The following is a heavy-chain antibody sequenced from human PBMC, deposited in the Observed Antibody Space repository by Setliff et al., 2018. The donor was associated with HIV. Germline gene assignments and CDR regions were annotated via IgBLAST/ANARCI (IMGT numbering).Heavy chain of an antibody. V-gene: IGHV1-18*01. CDR2: ISGYNGNT. CDR1: GYTFTDYG. J-gene: IGHJ5*02. D-gene: IGHD3-22*01. CDR3: ARVQLIVISCFDP. Sequence: ASVKVSCKASGYTFTDYGISWVRQAPGQGLEWMGWISGYNGNTHYAQNFEGRITMTTETSTRTAYMELRSLRSDDTAVYFCARVQLIVISCFDPWGQGTLVTVSS.